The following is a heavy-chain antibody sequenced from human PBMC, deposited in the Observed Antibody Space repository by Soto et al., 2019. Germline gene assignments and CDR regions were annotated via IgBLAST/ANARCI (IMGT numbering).Heavy chain of an antibody. CDR3: ARGLLYATTYFDY. CDR1: GDTFTTNS. D-gene: IGHD2-8*01. Sequence: QVQLVQSGAEVKKPVSSVKVSCKASGDTFTTNSLNWVRQAPGQGLEWMGGIIPVVGTTKYAQKYQDRVTITGVKSTNTAYMELSSLRSDDTAVYYCARGLLYATTYFDYWGQGTPVTVSS. J-gene: IGHJ4*02. CDR2: IIPVVGTT. V-gene: IGHV1-69*06.